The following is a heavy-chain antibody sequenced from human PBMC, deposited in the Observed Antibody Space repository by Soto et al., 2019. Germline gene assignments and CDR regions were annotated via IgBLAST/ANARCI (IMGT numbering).Heavy chain of an antibody. CDR1: GFIFSSYW. Sequence: EVQLVESGGGLVQPGGSLRLSCAASGFIFSSYWMRWVRQAPGKGLEWVANINQDRSEKYYVDSVKGRFTISRDNAKNSLYLQMNSLRAEDTAVYYCARWNSYGYYFDYWGQGTLVTVSS. CDR2: INQDRSEK. D-gene: IGHD5-18*01. V-gene: IGHV3-7*01. CDR3: ARWNSYGYYFDY. J-gene: IGHJ4*02.